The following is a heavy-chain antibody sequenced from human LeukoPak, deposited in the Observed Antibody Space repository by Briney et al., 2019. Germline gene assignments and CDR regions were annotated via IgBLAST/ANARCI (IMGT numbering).Heavy chain of an antibody. V-gene: IGHV4-59*01. Sequence: PSETLSLTCTVSGAPIRSYYWSWIRQAPGKGLEWIGYRDKSGWSKFNPSLESRVSISVDMSENQFSLKVTSVSAADTAVYYCAGGVAVVGAADYWGQGTLVTVSS. J-gene: IGHJ4*02. D-gene: IGHD6-13*01. CDR2: RDKSGWS. CDR1: GAPIRSYY. CDR3: AGGVAVVGAADY.